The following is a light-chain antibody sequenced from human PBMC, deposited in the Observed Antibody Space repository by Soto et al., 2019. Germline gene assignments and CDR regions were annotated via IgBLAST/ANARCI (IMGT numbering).Light chain of an antibody. Sequence: QSVLTQPPSASGTPGQRVTISCSGSSSNIGSNTVNWYQHLPRAAPKLLIQSNNQRPSGVPDRLSGSQSGTSASLAISGLHSEDEADYYCAVWDDSLNGYVFGTGTKLTVL. CDR1: SSNIGSNT. CDR3: AVWDDSLNGYV. CDR2: SNN. J-gene: IGLJ1*01. V-gene: IGLV1-44*01.